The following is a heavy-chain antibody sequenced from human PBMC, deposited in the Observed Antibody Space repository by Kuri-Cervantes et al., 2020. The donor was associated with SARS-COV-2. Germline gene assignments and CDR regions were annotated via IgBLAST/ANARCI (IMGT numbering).Heavy chain of an antibody. D-gene: IGHD4-17*01. V-gene: IGHV4-38-2*01. CDR1: RYSISSGYY. CDR2: IYHSGST. CDR3: ARKRTTVTTFWFDP. Sequence: ESLKISCAVSRYSISSGYYWGWIRQPPGKGLEWIGSIYHSGSTYYNPSLKSRVTISVDTSKNQFSLKLSSVTAADTAVYSCARKRTTVTTFWFDPWGQGTLVTVSS. J-gene: IGHJ5*02.